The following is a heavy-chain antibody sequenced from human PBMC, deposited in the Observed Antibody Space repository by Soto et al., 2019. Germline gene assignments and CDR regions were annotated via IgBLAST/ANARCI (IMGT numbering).Heavy chain of an antibody. Sequence: SETLSLICTVSGGSISSYYWSWIRQPPGKGLEWIGYIYYSGSTNYNPSLKSRVTISVDTSKNQFSLKLSSVTAADTAVYYCARGIRDYYGSGSPGPFDYWGQGTLVTVSS. CDR2: IYYSGST. J-gene: IGHJ4*02. D-gene: IGHD3-10*01. CDR1: GGSISSYY. V-gene: IGHV4-59*01. CDR3: ARGIRDYYGSGSPGPFDY.